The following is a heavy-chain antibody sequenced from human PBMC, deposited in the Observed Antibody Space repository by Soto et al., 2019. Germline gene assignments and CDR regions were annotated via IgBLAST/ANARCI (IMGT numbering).Heavy chain of an antibody. V-gene: IGHV6-1*01. Sequence: SRTLSLPCAISGDSVSSNSAAWNWIRQSPSRGLEWLGRTYYRSKWYNDYAVSVKSRITINPDTSKNQFSLQLNSVTPEDTAVYYCARDVSVRVAGTPPYYYGMDVWGQGTTVTVSS. CDR2: TYYRSKWYN. J-gene: IGHJ6*02. D-gene: IGHD6-19*01. CDR3: ARDVSVRVAGTPPYYYGMDV. CDR1: GDSVSSNSAA.